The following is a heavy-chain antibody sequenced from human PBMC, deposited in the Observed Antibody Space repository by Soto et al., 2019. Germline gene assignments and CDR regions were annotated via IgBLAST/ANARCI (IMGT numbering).Heavy chain of an antibody. D-gene: IGHD3-3*01. J-gene: IGHJ6*02. Sequence: EEQLVESGGGLVKPGGSLRLSCAASGFTFSSFFMNWVRQAPGKGLEWVSSISSSSTYVNYADSVRGRLTISRDNAKNSLYLQLNSLRAEDTAVYYCARDNSQGRVVNYYGMDVWGQGTTVTVSS. CDR1: GFTFSSFF. V-gene: IGHV3-21*02. CDR3: ARDNSQGRVVNYYGMDV. CDR2: ISSSSTYV.